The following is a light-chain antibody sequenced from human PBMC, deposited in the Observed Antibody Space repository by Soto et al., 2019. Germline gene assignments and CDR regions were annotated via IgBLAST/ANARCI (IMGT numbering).Light chain of an antibody. V-gene: IGKV3-15*01. J-gene: IGKJ4*01. Sequence: EIVLTQFPATQSLSPGDGATLSCRASQSVSSYLAWYQQKPGQAPRLLIYGASTRATGIPARFSGSGSGTEFTLTINSLQSEDFAVYYCQPYNNWPLTFGGGTKVDIK. CDR3: QPYNNWPLT. CDR2: GAS. CDR1: QSVSSY.